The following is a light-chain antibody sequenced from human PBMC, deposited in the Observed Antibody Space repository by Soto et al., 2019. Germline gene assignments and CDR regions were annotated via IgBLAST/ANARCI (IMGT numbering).Light chain of an antibody. Sequence: QSALTQPRSVSGSPGQSVTISCTGTSSDVGGYNYVSWYQQHPGKAHKLMIYDVSKRPSGVPDRFSGAKSGNTASLTISGLQAEDEADYYCCSDAGSDTYVFGTGTKLTVL. CDR2: DVS. CDR3: CSDAGSDTYV. V-gene: IGLV2-11*01. J-gene: IGLJ1*01. CDR1: SSDVGGYNY.